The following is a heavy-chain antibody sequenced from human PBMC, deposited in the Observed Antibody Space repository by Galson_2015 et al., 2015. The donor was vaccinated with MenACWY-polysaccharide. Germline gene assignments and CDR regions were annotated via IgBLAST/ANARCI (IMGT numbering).Heavy chain of an antibody. CDR3: AKVRGRQRPRYSMDV. D-gene: IGHD3-10*01. J-gene: IGHJ6*02. CDR1: GASTSNYY. Sequence: SETLSLTCTVSGASTSNYYWNWIRQSAGKGLEWIGRVYASGSTNSNPSLKSRLTMSVDTSKNQLSLRLSSVTAADTAVYYCAKVRGRQRPRYSMDVWGQGTTVTVSS. CDR2: VYASGST. V-gene: IGHV4-4*07.